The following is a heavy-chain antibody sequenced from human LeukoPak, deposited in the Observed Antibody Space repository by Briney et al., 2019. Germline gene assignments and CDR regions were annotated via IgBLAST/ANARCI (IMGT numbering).Heavy chain of an antibody. CDR3: AKDDY. J-gene: IGHJ4*02. V-gene: IGHV3-9*01. CDR2: INWNSGSI. Sequence: PGGSLRLSCAASGFTFDDYAMHWVRQAPGKGLEWVSGINWNSGSIGYADSVKGRFTISRDNAKNSLYLQMNSLRAEDTALYYCAKDDYWGQGTLVTVSS. CDR1: GFTFDDYA.